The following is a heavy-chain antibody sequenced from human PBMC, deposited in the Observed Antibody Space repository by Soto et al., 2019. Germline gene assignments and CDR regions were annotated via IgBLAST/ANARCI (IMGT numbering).Heavy chain of an antibody. V-gene: IGHV3-30-3*01. CDR2: ISYDGSKK. Sequence: PVGSLRLSCAASGFTFSSYAMHWVRQAPGKGLEWVAVISYDGSKKYYAESVKGRFTISRDNSKNTLYLQMNSLRAEDTAVYYCAREKQWLDNYFDYWGQEPWSPSPQ. J-gene: IGHJ4*01. CDR3: AREKQWLDNYFDY. CDR1: GFTFSSYA. D-gene: IGHD6-19*01.